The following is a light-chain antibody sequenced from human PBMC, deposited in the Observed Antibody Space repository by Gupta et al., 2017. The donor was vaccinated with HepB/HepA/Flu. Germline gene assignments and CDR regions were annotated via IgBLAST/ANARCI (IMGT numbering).Light chain of an antibody. CDR3: SSYTSSSTLVV. CDR1: GSDVGSYNY. CDR2: DVS. Sequence: QSALTQPASVSGSPGQSITISCTGTGSDVGSYNYVSWYQQNPGKAPQLMIYDVSYRPSGVSNRFSSSKSGNTASLTISGLQAEDEADYYCSSYTSSSTLVVFGGGTKLTVL. J-gene: IGLJ2*01. V-gene: IGLV2-14*01.